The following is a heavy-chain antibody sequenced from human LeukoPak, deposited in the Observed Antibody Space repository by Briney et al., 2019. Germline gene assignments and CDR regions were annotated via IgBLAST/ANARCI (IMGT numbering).Heavy chain of an antibody. J-gene: IGHJ6*02. Sequence: GGSLRLSCAASGFTFSSYAMHWVRQAPGKGLEWVAVISYDGSNKYYADSVKGRFTISRDNSKNTPYLQMNGLRAEDTAVYYCAREGDPCYYYGMDVWGQGTTVTVSS. CDR3: AREGDPCYYYGMDV. CDR1: GFTFSSYA. V-gene: IGHV3-30-3*01. CDR2: ISYDGSNK.